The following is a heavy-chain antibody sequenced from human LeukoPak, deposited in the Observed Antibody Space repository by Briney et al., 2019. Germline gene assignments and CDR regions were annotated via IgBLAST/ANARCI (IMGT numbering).Heavy chain of an antibody. CDR2: IYHSGST. CDR3: AREYSDSSGHLDY. J-gene: IGHJ4*02. CDR1: GGSISSGGYS. V-gene: IGHV4-30-2*01. D-gene: IGHD6-19*01. Sequence: SQTLSLTCAVSGGSISSGGYSWSWLRQPPGQGLEWIGYIYHSGSTYYNPSLKSRVTISVDRSKNQFSLKLSSVTAADTAVYYCAREYSDSSGHLDYGGQGTLVTVSS.